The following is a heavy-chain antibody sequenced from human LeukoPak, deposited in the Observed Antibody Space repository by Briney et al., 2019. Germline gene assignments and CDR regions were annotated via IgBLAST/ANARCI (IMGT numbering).Heavy chain of an antibody. Sequence: SVKVSCKASVGTFSSYDISWVRQAPGQGLEWMGGIMPMFGKTNYAQKFQGRVTTTADKATSTAYMELSSLRSEDTAVYYCAGGRTDIVVVPATLRNYYFDYWGQGTLVTVSS. CDR2: IMPMFGKT. V-gene: IGHV1-69*06. J-gene: IGHJ4*02. CDR3: AGGRTDIVVVPATLRNYYFDY. D-gene: IGHD2-2*01. CDR1: VGTFSSYD.